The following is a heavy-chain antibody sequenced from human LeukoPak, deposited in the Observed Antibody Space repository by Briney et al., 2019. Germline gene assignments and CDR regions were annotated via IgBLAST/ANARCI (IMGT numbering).Heavy chain of an antibody. Sequence: ASVKVSCKASGYTFISYYMHWVRQAPGQGLEWMGIINPSGGSTSYAQKFQGRVTMTRDTSTSTVYMELSSLRSEDTAVYYCARDNGNYYDSSGYQGGLDYWGQGTLVTVSS. V-gene: IGHV1-46*01. D-gene: IGHD3-22*01. CDR1: GYTFISYY. J-gene: IGHJ4*02. CDR2: INPSGGST. CDR3: ARDNGNYYDSSGYQGGLDY.